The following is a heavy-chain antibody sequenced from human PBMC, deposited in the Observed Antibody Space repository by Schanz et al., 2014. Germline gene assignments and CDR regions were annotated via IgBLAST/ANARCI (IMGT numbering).Heavy chain of an antibody. J-gene: IGHJ4*02. CDR3: AKGKDSPYYFDD. CDR1: GFSFSTYA. D-gene: IGHD2-15*01. CDR2: ISGAGGST. Sequence: QVQLVESGGGVVQPGTSLRLSCAASGFSFSTYAMHWVRQAPGKGLEWVAGISGAGGSTYYVDSVKGRFTISRDNSRNTMYLQMTGLRAEDTAIYYCAKGKDSPYYFDDWGQGTLVTVSS. V-gene: IGHV3-30-3*01.